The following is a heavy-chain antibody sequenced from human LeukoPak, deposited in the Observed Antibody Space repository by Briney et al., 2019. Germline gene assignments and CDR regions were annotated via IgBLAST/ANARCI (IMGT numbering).Heavy chain of an antibody. J-gene: IGHJ6*03. CDR3: AREDRIAARPGYYYYYMDV. Sequence: APVKVSCKASGYTFTGYYMHWVRQAPGQGLEWMGWIDPNSGGTNYAQKFQGRVTMTRDTSISTAYMELSRLRSDDTAVYYCAREDRIAARPGYYYYYMDVWGKGTTVTVSS. CDR1: GYTFTGYY. D-gene: IGHD6-6*01. CDR2: IDPNSGGT. V-gene: IGHV1-2*02.